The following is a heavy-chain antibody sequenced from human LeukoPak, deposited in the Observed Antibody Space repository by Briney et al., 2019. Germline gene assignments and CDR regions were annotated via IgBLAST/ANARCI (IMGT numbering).Heavy chain of an antibody. D-gene: IGHD6-13*01. CDR3: ARVPDSSSWYPRCYFDY. Sequence: ASVKVSCKASGYTFTSYGISWVRQAPGQGLEWMGWISAYNGNTNYAQKLQGRVTMTTDTSTSTAYMELRSLRSDDTAVYYCARVPDSSSWYPRCYFDYWGQGTLVTVSS. CDR1: GYTFTSYG. J-gene: IGHJ4*02. CDR2: ISAYNGNT. V-gene: IGHV1-18*01.